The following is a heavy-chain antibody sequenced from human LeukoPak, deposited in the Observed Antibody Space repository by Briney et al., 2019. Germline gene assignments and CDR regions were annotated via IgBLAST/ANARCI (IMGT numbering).Heavy chain of an antibody. V-gene: IGHV3-9*01. CDR2: ISWNSGNI. D-gene: IGHD1-26*01. CDR1: AFTFDDYA. J-gene: IGHJ4*02. CDR3: AKDVGSGSSSASYFEY. Sequence: GGSLRLSCAASAFTFDDYAMHWVLQGPGKGLEGVSGISWNSGNIGCADSVKGRFTISRDNAKNSLYLQMNSLRAEDTALYYCAKDVGSGSSSASYFEYWGQGTLVTVSS.